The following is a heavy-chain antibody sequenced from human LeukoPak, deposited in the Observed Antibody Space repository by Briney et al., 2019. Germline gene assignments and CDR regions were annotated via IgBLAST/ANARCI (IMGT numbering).Heavy chain of an antibody. V-gene: IGHV3-7*03. Sequence: GGSLRLSCAASGFTFSNYWMGWVRQAPGKRPEWVANMNIDGSEKYYADSVKGRFTISRDNSKNTLYLQMNSLRAEDTAVYYCAKDTDYYGSGSQHHWGQGTLVTVSS. J-gene: IGHJ4*02. CDR1: GFTFSNYW. CDR2: MNIDGSEK. D-gene: IGHD3-10*01. CDR3: AKDTDYYGSGSQHH.